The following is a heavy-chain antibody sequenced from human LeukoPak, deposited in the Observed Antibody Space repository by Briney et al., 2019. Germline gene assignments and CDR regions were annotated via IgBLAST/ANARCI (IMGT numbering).Heavy chain of an antibody. D-gene: IGHD2-15*01. Sequence: PGGSLGLSCAASGFTFSSYSMNWVRQAPGKGLEWVSSISSSSSYIYYADSVKGRFTISRDNAKNSLYLQMNSLRAEDTAVYYCARMVVTAYYFDYWGQGTLVTVSS. CDR3: ARMVVTAYYFDY. CDR1: GFTFSSYS. CDR2: ISSSSSYI. V-gene: IGHV3-21*01. J-gene: IGHJ4*02.